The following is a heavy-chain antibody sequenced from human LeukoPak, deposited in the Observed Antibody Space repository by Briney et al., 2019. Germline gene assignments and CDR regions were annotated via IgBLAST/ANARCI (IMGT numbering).Heavy chain of an antibody. V-gene: IGHV3-23*01. CDR1: GFTFSSYS. CDR2: ISGSGGST. Sequence: GGSLRLSCTASGFTFSSYSMNWVRQAPGKGLEWVSAISGSGGSTYYADSVKGRFTISRDNSKNTLYLQMNSLRAEDTAVYYCAKDLMSGSYGWGQGTLVTVSS. J-gene: IGHJ4*02. CDR3: AKDLMSGSYG. D-gene: IGHD1-26*01.